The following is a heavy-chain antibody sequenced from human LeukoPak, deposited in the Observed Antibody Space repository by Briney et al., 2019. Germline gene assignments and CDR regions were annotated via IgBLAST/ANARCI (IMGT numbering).Heavy chain of an antibody. D-gene: IGHD6-13*01. V-gene: IGHV4-59*01. CDR3: ARIHSSSWWDMDA. CDR2: IYYSGST. CDR1: GGSISSYY. Sequence: SETLSLTCTVSGGSISSYYWSWIRQPPGKGLEWIGYIYYSGSTNYNPSLKSRVTISVDTSKNQFSLKLSSVTAADTAVYYCARIHSSSWWDMDAWGKGTTVTISS. J-gene: IGHJ6*03.